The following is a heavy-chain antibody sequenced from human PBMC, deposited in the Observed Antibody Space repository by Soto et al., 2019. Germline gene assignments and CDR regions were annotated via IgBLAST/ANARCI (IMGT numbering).Heavy chain of an antibody. CDR3: ATWRWAGRAFDY. CDR2: VTGSGDDT. V-gene: IGHV3-23*01. CDR1: GFTFITYG. Sequence: EVQLLESGGGLVQPGGSLRLSCAASGFTFITYGMSWVRQAPGKGLEWVSAVTGSGDDTSYADSVKGRFTISRDNSKNTLLLQMNTLRVDDTAVYYCATWRWAGRAFDYWGQGTLVTVSS. J-gene: IGHJ4*02. D-gene: IGHD3-16*01.